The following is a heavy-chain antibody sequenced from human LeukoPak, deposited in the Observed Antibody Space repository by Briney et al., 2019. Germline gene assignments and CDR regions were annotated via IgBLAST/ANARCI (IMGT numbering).Heavy chain of an antibody. CDR2: IRYDGSNK. D-gene: IGHD2-2*01. V-gene: IGHV3-30*02. J-gene: IGHJ5*02. Sequence: GGSLRLSCAASGFTFSSYGMHWVRQAPGKGLEWVAFIRYDGSNKYYADSVKGRFTISRDNSNNTLYLQMNSLRAEDTAVYYCASLDIVVVPAASGTDWFDPWGQGTLVTVSS. CDR3: ASLDIVVVPAASGTDWFDP. CDR1: GFTFSSYG.